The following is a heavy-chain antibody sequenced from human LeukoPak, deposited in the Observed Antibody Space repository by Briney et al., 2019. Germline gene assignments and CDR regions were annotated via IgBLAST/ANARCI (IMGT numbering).Heavy chain of an antibody. D-gene: IGHD5-18*01. CDR2: ISYDGSNK. CDR3: AKDRGGYSLKYYYGMDV. CDR1: GFTFSSYG. V-gene: IGHV3-30*18. Sequence: GGSLRLSCGASGFTFSSYGMHWVRQAPGKGLEWVAVISYDGSNKYYADSVKGRFTISRDNSKNTLYLQMNSLRAEDTAVYYCAKDRGGYSLKYYYGMDVWGQGTTVTVSS. J-gene: IGHJ6*02.